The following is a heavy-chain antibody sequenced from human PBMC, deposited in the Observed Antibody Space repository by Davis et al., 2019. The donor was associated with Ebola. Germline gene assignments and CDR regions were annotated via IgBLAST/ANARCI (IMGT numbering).Heavy chain of an antibody. Sequence: SLKISCAASGFTFDDYAMHWVRQAPGKGLEWVSGISWNSGSIGYADSVKGRFTISRDNAKNSLYLQMNSLRAEDTAVYYCASLYDFWSGRYDYWGQGTLVTVSS. V-gene: IGHV3-9*01. CDR2: ISWNSGSI. CDR3: ASLYDFWSGRYDY. CDR1: GFTFDDYA. J-gene: IGHJ4*02. D-gene: IGHD3-3*01.